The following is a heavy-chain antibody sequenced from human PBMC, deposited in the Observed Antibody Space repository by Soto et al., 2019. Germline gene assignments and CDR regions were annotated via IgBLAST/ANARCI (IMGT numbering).Heavy chain of an antibody. CDR2: IKQDGSEK. D-gene: IGHD1-26*01. J-gene: IGHJ6*02. CDR1: GFTFSSYW. V-gene: IGHV3-7*01. Sequence: GGSLRLSCAASGFTFSSYWMSWVRQAPGKGLEWVANIKQDGSEKYYVDSVKGRFTISRDNAKNSLYLQMNSLRAEDTAVYYCARGRARTATYYYYGMDVWGQGTTVTVSS. CDR3: ARGRARTATYYYYGMDV.